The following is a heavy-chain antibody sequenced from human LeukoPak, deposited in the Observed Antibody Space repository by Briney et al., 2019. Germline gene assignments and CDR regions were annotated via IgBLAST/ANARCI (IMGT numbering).Heavy chain of an antibody. J-gene: IGHJ4*02. Sequence: SETLSLSCAVHGASLSDYYWTWIRQSPEKGLECIGAIDHRGSANYNPSLESRVTISLDTSKNQFSLNLASVTAADTAVYYCTSLFSASGTFDSWGQGTLVAVSS. V-gene: IGHV4-34*01. D-gene: IGHD3-10*01. CDR2: IDHRGSA. CDR1: GASLSDYY. CDR3: TSLFSASGTFDS.